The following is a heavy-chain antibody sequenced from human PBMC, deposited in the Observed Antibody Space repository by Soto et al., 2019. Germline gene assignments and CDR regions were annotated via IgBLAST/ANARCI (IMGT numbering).Heavy chain of an antibody. CDR3: GRAHRDLQQLVHYYYSMDV. CDR2: IHYSGST. V-gene: IGHV4-30-4*01. Sequence: QVQLQESGPGLVKPSQTLALTCTVSCCSISSGDYYWSCIRQPPGKGLEWIGYIHYSGSTYHNPSLKSGVTISVATSQNQFSLKLPSVTAADTAVYYCGRAHRDLQQLVHYYYSMDVWGQGTTVTVSS. D-gene: IGHD6-13*01. J-gene: IGHJ6*02. CDR1: CCSISSGDYY.